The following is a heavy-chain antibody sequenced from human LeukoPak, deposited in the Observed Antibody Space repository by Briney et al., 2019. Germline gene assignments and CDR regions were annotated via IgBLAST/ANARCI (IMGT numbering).Heavy chain of an antibody. CDR2: IYYSGST. CDR1: GASISSYY. J-gene: IGHJ3*02. Sequence: PSETLSLTCAVSGASISSYYWGWIRQPPGKGLEYIGYIYYSGSTNYNPSLQSRVTISVDTSKIHFSLRLTSVTAADTAVYYCARRGGGRAFDIWGQGTLVTVSS. D-gene: IGHD3-16*01. CDR3: ARRGGGRAFDI. V-gene: IGHV4-59*08.